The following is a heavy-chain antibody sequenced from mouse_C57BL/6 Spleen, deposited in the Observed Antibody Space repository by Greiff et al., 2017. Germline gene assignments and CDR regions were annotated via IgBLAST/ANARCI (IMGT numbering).Heavy chain of an antibody. D-gene: IGHD2-4*01. CDR2: INYDGSST. V-gene: IGHV5-16*01. CDR1: GFTFSDYY. J-gene: IGHJ3*01. Sequence: EVHLVESEGGLVQPGSSMTLSCTASGFTFSDYYMAWVRQVPEKGLEWVANINYDGSSTYYLDSLKSRFIISRDNAKNILYLQMSSLKSEDTATYYCARDDYDGVAYWGQGTLVTVSA. CDR3: ARDDYDGVAY.